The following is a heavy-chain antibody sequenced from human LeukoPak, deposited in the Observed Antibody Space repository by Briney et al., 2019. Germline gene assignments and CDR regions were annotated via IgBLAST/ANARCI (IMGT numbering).Heavy chain of an antibody. CDR2: ISGSGGST. J-gene: IGHJ4*02. CDR3: AKDQHYYYGSGSYATDFDY. CDR1: GFTFSSYA. Sequence: GGSLRLSCAASGFTFSSYAMSWVRQAPGKGLEWVSTISGSGGSTYYADSVKGRFTISRDNSKNTLYLQMNSLRAEDTAVYYCAKDQHYYYGSGSYATDFDYWGQGTLVTVSS. V-gene: IGHV3-23*01. D-gene: IGHD3-10*01.